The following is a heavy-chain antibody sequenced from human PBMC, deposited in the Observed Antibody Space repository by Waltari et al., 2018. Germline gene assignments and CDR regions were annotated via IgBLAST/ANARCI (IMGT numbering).Heavy chain of an antibody. D-gene: IGHD1-1*01. V-gene: IGHV4-39*01. CDR3: ATYIGASVGTAAFDV. J-gene: IGHJ3*01. Sequence: GRIRQPPGQGLEWIGTMSYTGATYSSPSLESRVTVSRDTSKNQLSLKLVSVTAADTAVYYCATYIGASVGTAAFDVWGQGTMVAVSS. CDR2: MSYTGAT.